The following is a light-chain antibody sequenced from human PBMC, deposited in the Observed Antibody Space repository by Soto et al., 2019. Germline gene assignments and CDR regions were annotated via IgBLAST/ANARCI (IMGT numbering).Light chain of an antibody. CDR2: SNN. Sequence: QLVLTQPPSASVTPGQRVTISCSGSSSNIGSNTVNWYQQLPGTAPKLLIYSNNQRPSGVPDRFSGSKSGTSASLAISGLQSEDEADYYCAAWDDSLNGRVFGGGTKVTVL. J-gene: IGLJ2*01. V-gene: IGLV1-44*01. CDR1: SSNIGSNT. CDR3: AAWDDSLNGRV.